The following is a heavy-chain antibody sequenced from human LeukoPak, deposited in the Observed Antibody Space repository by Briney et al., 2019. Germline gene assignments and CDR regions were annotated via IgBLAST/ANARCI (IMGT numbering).Heavy chain of an antibody. J-gene: IGHJ5*02. CDR2: IIPIFGTA. CDR1: GGTFSSYA. Sequence: ASVKVSCKASGGTFSSYAISWVRQAPGQGLEWMGGIIPIFGTANYAQKLQGRVTMTTDTSTSTAYMELRSLRSDDTAVYYCARQMYGSGSNWFDPWGQGTLVTVSS. V-gene: IGHV1-69*05. D-gene: IGHD3-10*01. CDR3: ARQMYGSGSNWFDP.